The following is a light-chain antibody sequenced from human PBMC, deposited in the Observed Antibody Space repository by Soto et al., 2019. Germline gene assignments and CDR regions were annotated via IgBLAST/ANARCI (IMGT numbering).Light chain of an antibody. CDR1: SSDVGAYNY. Sequence: QSVLTQPASVSGSPGQSITISCTGTSSDVGAYNYVSWYQQHPGKAPKLMIYEVSNRPSGVSNRFSGSKSGSTASLTISGLQAEVEADYYCSSHTSSSTPYVFGTGTKATVL. J-gene: IGLJ1*01. V-gene: IGLV2-14*01. CDR2: EVS. CDR3: SSHTSSSTPYV.